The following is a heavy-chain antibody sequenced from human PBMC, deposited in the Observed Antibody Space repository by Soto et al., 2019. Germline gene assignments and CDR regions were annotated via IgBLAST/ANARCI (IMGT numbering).Heavy chain of an antibody. CDR3: ARTAGVVGVRSPWFNP. D-gene: IGHD3-10*01. J-gene: IGHJ5*02. V-gene: IGHV3-30-3*01. CDR2: ISYDGSNK. CDR1: GLTFSSYA. Sequence: PVGSLRLSCAASGLTFSSYAMNGVRQAPGKGLEGVAVISYDGSNKYYADPVKGRFTISRDNSKNTLYLQMNSLGVEDTAADYGARTAGVVGVRSPWFNPWGQGTLLPVCS.